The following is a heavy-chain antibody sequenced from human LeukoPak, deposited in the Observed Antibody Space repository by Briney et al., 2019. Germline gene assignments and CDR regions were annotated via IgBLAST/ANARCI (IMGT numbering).Heavy chain of an antibody. V-gene: IGHV4-39*01. D-gene: IGHD3-22*01. J-gene: IGHJ3*02. CDR3: ARQGPYYYESSDGGFDM. CDR1: GGSISSSDYY. CDR2: IYYTGTT. Sequence: SSETLSLTCTVSGGSISSSDYYWGWIRQPPGKGLEWIGTIYYTGTTYYNPSLKSRVTIFVDTSKNQFSLKLTSVAAADTAVYYCARQGPYYYESSDGGFDMWGQGTMVTVSS.